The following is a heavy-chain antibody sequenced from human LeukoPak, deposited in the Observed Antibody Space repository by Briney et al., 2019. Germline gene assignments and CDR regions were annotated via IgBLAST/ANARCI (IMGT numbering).Heavy chain of an antibody. CDR2: IIPIFGTA. J-gene: IGHJ6*03. D-gene: IGHD5-18*01. V-gene: IGHV1-69*05. CDR1: GGAFSSYA. CDR3: ARDNTYSSEYYYYMDV. Sequence: SVKVSCKASGGAFSSYAISWVRQAPGQGLEWMGGIIPIFGTANYAQKFQGRVTITTDESTSTAYMELSSLRSEDTAVYYCARDNTYSSEYYYYMDVWGKGTTVTVSS.